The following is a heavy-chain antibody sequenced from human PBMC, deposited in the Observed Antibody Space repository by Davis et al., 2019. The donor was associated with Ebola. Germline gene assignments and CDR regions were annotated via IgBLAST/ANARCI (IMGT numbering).Heavy chain of an antibody. D-gene: IGHD1-26*01. CDR1: GFTFSSYN. Sequence: GESLKISCAASGFTFSSYNMNWVRQAPGKGLEWVSYISSSSSTIHYADSVRGRFTISRDNAKSSLYLQMNSLRAEDTAVYYCARGGSYYNWFDPWGQGTLVTVSS. V-gene: IGHV3-48*01. J-gene: IGHJ5*02. CDR3: ARGGSYYNWFDP. CDR2: ISSSSSTI.